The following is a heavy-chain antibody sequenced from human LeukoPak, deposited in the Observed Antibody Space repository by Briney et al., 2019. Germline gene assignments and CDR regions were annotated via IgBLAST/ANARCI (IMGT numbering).Heavy chain of an antibody. J-gene: IGHJ6*03. CDR1: GYTFTGYY. D-gene: IGHD1-14*01. V-gene: IGHV1-2*02. CDR3: ARDRYEYYYYMDV. Sequence: ASVKVSCKASGYTFTGYYMHWVRQAPGQGLEWMGWINPNSGGTNYAQKFQGGVTMTRDTSISTAYMELSRLRSDDTAVYYCARDRYEYYYYMDVWGKGTTVTIS. CDR2: INPNSGGT.